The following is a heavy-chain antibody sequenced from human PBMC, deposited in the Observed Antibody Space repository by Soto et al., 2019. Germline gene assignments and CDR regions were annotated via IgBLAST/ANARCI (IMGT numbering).Heavy chain of an antibody. V-gene: IGHV3-7*01. D-gene: IGHD3-9*01. CDR3: VRDRDWAFDI. CDR2: IKQDGSEN. Sequence: PVGSLRLSGAASGFTFSSYWMSWVRQAPGKGLEWVANIKQDGSENYYVDSVRGRFTISRDNAKNSLYLQMNSLRDEDTALYYCVRDRDWAFDIWGQGTMVTVSS. J-gene: IGHJ3*02. CDR1: GFTFSSYW.